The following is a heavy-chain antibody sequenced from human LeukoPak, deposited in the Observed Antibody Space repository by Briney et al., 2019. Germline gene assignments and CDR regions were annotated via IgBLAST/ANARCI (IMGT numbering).Heavy chain of an antibody. CDR1: GYTFTSYG. CDR3: AREMRYCSGGSCHKGGNWFDP. D-gene: IGHD2-15*01. CDR2: ISAYNGNT. Sequence: ASVKVSCKASGYTFTSYGITWVRQAPGQGLEWMGWISAYNGNTNYAQKDQGRVTITTDTSTSTAYMELRSLRSDDTAVYYCAREMRYCSGGSCHKGGNWFDPWGQGTLVTVSS. J-gene: IGHJ5*02. V-gene: IGHV1-18*01.